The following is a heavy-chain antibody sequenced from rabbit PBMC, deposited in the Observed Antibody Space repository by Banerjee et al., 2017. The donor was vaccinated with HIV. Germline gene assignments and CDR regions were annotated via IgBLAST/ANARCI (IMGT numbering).Heavy chain of an antibody. CDR1: GFDFSSNA. CDR2: IYAGSSGSA. Sequence: QSLEESGGGLVKPEGSLTLTCKASGFDFSSNAICWVRQAPGKGLEWIGTIYAGSSGSAYYASWVNGRFTISKTSSTTVTLQMTSLTAADTATYFCARDLDGVIGWNFGLWGPGTLVTVS. D-gene: IGHD1-1*01. V-gene: IGHV1S40*01. CDR3: ARDLDGVIGWNFGL. J-gene: IGHJ6*01.